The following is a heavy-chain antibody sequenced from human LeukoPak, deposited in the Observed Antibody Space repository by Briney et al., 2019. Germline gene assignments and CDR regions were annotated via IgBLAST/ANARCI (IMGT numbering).Heavy chain of an antibody. D-gene: IGHD6-13*01. CDR1: GFTFRDYW. Sequence: GGSLRLSCEAPGFTFRDYWMTWVRQAPGKGLEWVANVKQDGTEKFYVDSVKGRFTISRDNGKNSLYLQMNSLRVEDTAIYYCARAGGTSWADYWGQGTLVTVSS. CDR2: VKQDGTEK. CDR3: ARAGGTSWADY. J-gene: IGHJ4*02. V-gene: IGHV3-7*01.